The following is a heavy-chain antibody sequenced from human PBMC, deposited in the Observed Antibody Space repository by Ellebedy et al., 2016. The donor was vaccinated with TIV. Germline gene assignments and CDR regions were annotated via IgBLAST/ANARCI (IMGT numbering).Heavy chain of an antibody. CDR1: GYTFTSYY. J-gene: IGHJ4*02. D-gene: IGHD3-10*01. CDR2: INPSGGST. CDR3: ARDLSWGYYGSGSADY. Sequence: AASVKVSCKASGYTFTSYYMHWVRQAPGQGLEWMGIINPSGGSTSYAQKFQGRVTMTTDTSTSTAYMELRSLRSDDTAVYYCARDLSWGYYGSGSADYWGQGTLVTVSS. V-gene: IGHV1-46*01.